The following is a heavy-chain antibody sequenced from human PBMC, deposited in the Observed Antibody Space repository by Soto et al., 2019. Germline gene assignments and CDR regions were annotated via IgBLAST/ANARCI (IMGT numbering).Heavy chain of an antibody. CDR3: ARVKKNYVGAFDI. V-gene: IGHV4-61*08. CDR2: IYYSGST. CDR1: GGSISSGGYY. D-gene: IGHD1-7*01. J-gene: IGHJ3*02. Sequence: PSETLSLTCTVSGGSISSGGYYWSWIRQHPGKGLEWIGYIYYSGSTNYNPSLKSRVTISVDTSKNQFSLKLSSVTAADTAVYYCARVKKNYVGAFDIWGQGTMVTVSS.